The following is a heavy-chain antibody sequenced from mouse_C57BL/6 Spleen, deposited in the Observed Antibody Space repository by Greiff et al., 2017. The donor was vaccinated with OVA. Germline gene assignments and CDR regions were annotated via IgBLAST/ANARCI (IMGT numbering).Heavy chain of an antibody. D-gene: IGHD2-2*01. Sequence: EVKVVESGGGLVKPGGSLKLSCAASGFTFSSYAMSWVRQTPEKRLEWVATISDGGSYTYYPDNVKGRFTISRDNAKNNLYLQMSHLKSEDTAMYYCARDAHMVYFDYWGQGTTLTVSS. CDR2: ISDGGSYT. V-gene: IGHV5-4*01. CDR1: GFTFSSYA. J-gene: IGHJ2*01. CDR3: ARDAHMVYFDY.